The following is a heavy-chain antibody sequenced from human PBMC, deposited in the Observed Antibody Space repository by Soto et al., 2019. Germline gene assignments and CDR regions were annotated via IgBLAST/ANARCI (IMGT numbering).Heavy chain of an antibody. J-gene: IGHJ3*02. CDR2: ISYDGSNK. V-gene: IGHV3-30-3*01. CDR3: ARDSGGRYSSSTSCYMDDDAFDI. D-gene: IGHD2-2*02. Sequence: PXGSLRLSGAASGFTFSSYAMHWVRQAPGKGLEWVAVISYDGSNKYYADSVKGRFTISRDNSKNTLYLQMNSLRAEDTAVYYCARDSGGRYSSSTSCYMDDDAFDIWGQGTMVTVSS. CDR1: GFTFSSYA.